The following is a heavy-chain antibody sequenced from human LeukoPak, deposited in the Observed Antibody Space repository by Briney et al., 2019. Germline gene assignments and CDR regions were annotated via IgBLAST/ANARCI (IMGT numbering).Heavy chain of an antibody. J-gene: IGHJ4*02. CDR1: GYTFTSYY. Sequence: ASVKVSCKASGYTFTSYYMHWVRQAPGQGLEWMGIINPSGGSTSYAQKFQGRVTMTRDTSTSTVYMELSSLRSEDTAVYYCARVTHLVGATMLSDSYYFDYWGQGTLVTVSS. D-gene: IGHD1-26*01. V-gene: IGHV1-46*01. CDR3: ARVTHLVGATMLSDSYYFDY. CDR2: INPSGGST.